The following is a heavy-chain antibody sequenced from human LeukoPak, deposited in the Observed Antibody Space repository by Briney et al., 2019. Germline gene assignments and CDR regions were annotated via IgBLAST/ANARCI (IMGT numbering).Heavy chain of an antibody. V-gene: IGHV4-61*01. Sequence: SETLSLTCTVSGGSVSSGSYYWSWIRQPPGKGLEWIGYIYYSGSTNYNPSLKSRVTISVDTSKNQFSLKLSSVTAADTAVYYCARSSGSRPSHFDYWGQGTLVTVSS. CDR3: ARSSGSRPSHFDY. CDR1: GGSVSSGSYY. J-gene: IGHJ4*02. D-gene: IGHD3-22*01. CDR2: IYYSGST.